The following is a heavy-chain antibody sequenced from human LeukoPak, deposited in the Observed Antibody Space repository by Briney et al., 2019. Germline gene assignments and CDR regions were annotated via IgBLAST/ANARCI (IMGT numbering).Heavy chain of an antibody. D-gene: IGHD2/OR15-2a*01. CDR1: GDSISNSY. V-gene: IGHV4-59*01. CDR3: ARFYRRDYFDY. Sequence: PSETLSLTCTVSGDSISNSYWSWIRQPPGKGLEWIAYIYYSGSTNYNPSLKSRVTISIDTSKNQFSLRLSSVTAADAAMYYCARFYRRDYFDYWGQGTLVTVSS. J-gene: IGHJ4*02. CDR2: IYYSGST.